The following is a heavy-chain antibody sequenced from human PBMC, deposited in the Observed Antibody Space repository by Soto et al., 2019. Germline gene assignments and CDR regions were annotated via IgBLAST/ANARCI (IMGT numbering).Heavy chain of an antibody. Sequence: ASVKVSCKASGYTFTSYYMHWVRQAPGQGLEWMGIINPSGGSTSYAQKFQGRVTMTRDTSTSTVYMGLSSLRSEDTAVYYCARDHGDYYDSTPYGMDVWGQGTTVTVSS. CDR3: ARDHGDYYDSTPYGMDV. D-gene: IGHD3-22*01. CDR1: GYTFTSYY. J-gene: IGHJ6*02. CDR2: INPSGGST. V-gene: IGHV1-46*01.